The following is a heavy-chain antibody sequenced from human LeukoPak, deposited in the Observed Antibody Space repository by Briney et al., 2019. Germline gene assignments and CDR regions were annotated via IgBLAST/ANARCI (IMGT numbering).Heavy chain of an antibody. J-gene: IGHJ4*02. D-gene: IGHD3-3*01. Sequence: GESLKISCKGSGYSFTSYWIGWVRQMPGKGLEWMGIIHPGDSDTRYSPSFQGQVTISADKSISTAYLQWSSLKASDTAMYYCARQYYDFWSGYYEPFDYWGQGTLVTVSS. V-gene: IGHV5-51*01. CDR2: IHPGDSDT. CDR3: ARQYYDFWSGYYEPFDY. CDR1: GYSFTSYW.